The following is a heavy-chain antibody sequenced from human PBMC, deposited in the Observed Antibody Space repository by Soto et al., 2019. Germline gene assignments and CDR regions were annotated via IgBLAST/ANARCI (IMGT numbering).Heavy chain of an antibody. J-gene: IGHJ4*02. D-gene: IGHD6-19*01. V-gene: IGHV4-61*01. CDR2: IYYSGST. Sequence: QVQLQESGPELVKASETLSLTCTVSGGTVRSGSYYWSWIRQPPGKGLEWIGYIYYSGSTNYNPSLKSRVTISVDTSKNQFSLILSSVTAADTAVYYCARGEDSSVWYRFDYWGQGTLLTVSS. CDR1: GGTVRSGSYY. CDR3: ARGEDSSVWYRFDY.